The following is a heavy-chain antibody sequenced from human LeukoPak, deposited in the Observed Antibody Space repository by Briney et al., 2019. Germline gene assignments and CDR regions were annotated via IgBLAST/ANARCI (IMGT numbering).Heavy chain of an antibody. CDR3: ASSHLSSSRPDY. D-gene: IGHD6-13*01. CDR1: GYSFTCYW. V-gene: IGHV5-10-1*01. J-gene: IGHJ4*02. CDR2: IDPSDSYT. Sequence: GESLKISCKGSGYSFTCYWISWVRQMPGKGVGWMGRIDPSDSYTNYSPSFQGHVTISADKSISTAYLQWSSLKASDTAMYYCASSHLSSSRPDYWGQGTLVTVSS.